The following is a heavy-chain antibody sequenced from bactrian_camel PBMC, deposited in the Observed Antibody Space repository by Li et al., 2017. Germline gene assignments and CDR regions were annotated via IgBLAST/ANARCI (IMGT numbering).Heavy chain of an antibody. J-gene: IGHJ4*01. CDR2: IASAGQKT. Sequence: DVQLVESGGGLVQPGGFLRLSCAASGFTFSTWDMSWVRQAPDKGLEWVSAIASAGQKTYYAESVKGRFTTSRDNTKNILYLQMNSLKSEDTALYYCAKDLFTDYARWGQGTQVTVS. D-gene: IGHD4*01. CDR3: AKDLFTDYAR. V-gene: IGHV3S40*01. CDR1: GFTFSTWD.